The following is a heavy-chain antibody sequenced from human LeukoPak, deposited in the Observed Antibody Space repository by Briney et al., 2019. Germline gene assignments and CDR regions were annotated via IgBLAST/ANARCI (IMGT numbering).Heavy chain of an antibody. V-gene: IGHV3-33*06. CDR3: AKEGAMVRGVY. CDR2: IWYDGSNK. CDR1: GFTFSSYG. D-gene: IGHD3-10*01. J-gene: IGHJ4*02. Sequence: GGSLRLSCAASGFTFSSYGMHWVRQAPGKGLEWVAVIWYDGSNKYYADSVKGRFTISRDNSKNTLYLQMNSLRAEDTAVYYCAKEGAMVRGVYWGQGTLVTVS.